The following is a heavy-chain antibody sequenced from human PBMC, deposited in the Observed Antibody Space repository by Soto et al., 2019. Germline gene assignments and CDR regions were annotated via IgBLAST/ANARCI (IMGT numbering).Heavy chain of an antibody. CDR3: AHLVVAVITYYFDS. CDR2: IYWDDDK. V-gene: IGHV2-5*02. Sequence: QITLKESGPTLVKPTQTLTLTCTFSGFSLSTSGVGVGWIRQPPGKALEWLTFIYWDDDKRNSPFLKSRLTITTDTSKNQVVLTMTNMDPVDTATYYCAHLVVAVITYYFDSWGQGTLVTVSS. CDR1: GFSLSTSGVG. D-gene: IGHD2-15*01. J-gene: IGHJ4*02.